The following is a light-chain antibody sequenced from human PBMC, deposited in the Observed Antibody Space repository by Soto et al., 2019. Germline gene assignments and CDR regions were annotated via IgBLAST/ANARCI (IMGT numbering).Light chain of an antibody. CDR3: QQYDNPPLT. CDR2: DAS. CDR1: QDISNY. J-gene: IGKJ4*01. V-gene: IGKV1-33*01. Sequence: DIQMTQSPSSLSASVGDRVTITCQASQDISNYLNWYQQKPGKAPKLLIYDASNLETGGPSRFSGSGSGTDFTFTIRRLQPEDIATYYCQQYDNPPLTFGGGTKVEIK.